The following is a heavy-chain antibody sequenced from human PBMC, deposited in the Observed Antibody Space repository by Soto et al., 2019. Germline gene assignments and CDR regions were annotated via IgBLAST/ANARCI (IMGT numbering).Heavy chain of an antibody. CDR1: GYTFTSYA. D-gene: IGHD6-19*01. V-gene: IGHV1-3*01. Sequence: QVQLVQSGAEVKKPGASVKVSCKASGYTFTSYAMHWVRQAPGQRLEWMGWINAGNGNTKYSQKFQGRVTITRDTSASTAYMELSSLRSEDTAVYYCATGDSSGWYANFDYWGQGTLVTVSS. CDR3: ATGDSSGWYANFDY. CDR2: INAGNGNT. J-gene: IGHJ4*02.